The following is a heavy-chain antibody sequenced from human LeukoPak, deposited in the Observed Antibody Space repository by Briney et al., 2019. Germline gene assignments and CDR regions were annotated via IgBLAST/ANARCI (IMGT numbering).Heavy chain of an antibody. V-gene: IGHV3-30*18. Sequence: ERSLRLSCAASGFTFSSYGMHWVRQAPGKGLEWVAVISYDGSNKYYADSVKGRFTISRDNSKNTLYLQMNSLRAEDTAVYYCAKAKGYYENFDYWGQGTLVTVSS. J-gene: IGHJ4*02. D-gene: IGHD3-22*01. CDR3: AKAKGYYENFDY. CDR2: ISYDGSNK. CDR1: GFTFSSYG.